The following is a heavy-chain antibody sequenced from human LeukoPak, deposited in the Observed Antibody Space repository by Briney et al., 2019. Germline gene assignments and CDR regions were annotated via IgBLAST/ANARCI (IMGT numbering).Heavy chain of an antibody. CDR2: VSYSGRT. CDR1: GGSISDSY. CDR3: ARHERGAETLDY. D-gene: IGHD1-1*01. J-gene: IGHJ4*02. Sequence: SETLSLTWTDSGGSISDSYWRWIRQPPGKGLECIGYVSYSGRTNHNPSLKSRVTISADTSKNQFSLKLTSVTAADTAVYYCARHERGAETLDYWGQGTLVTVSS. V-gene: IGHV4-59*08.